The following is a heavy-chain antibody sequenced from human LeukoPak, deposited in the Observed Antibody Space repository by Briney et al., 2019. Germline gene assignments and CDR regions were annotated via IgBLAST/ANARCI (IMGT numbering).Heavy chain of an antibody. CDR3: ARDRDYYDSSGYYYKDAFDI. CDR1: GGSISSSNW. D-gene: IGHD3-22*01. Sequence: PSGTLSLTCAVSGGSISSSNWWSWVRQPPGKGLEWIGEIYHSGSTNYNPSLKSRVTISVDKSKNQFSLKLSSATAADTAVYYCARDRDYYDSSGYYYKDAFDIWGQGTMVTVSS. V-gene: IGHV4-4*02. J-gene: IGHJ3*02. CDR2: IYHSGST.